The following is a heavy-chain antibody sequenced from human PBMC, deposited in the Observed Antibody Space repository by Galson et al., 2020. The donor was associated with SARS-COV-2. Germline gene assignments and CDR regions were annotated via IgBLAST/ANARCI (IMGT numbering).Heavy chain of an antibody. CDR3: ARDRSSSSTSNWCDP. CDR2: IYTSGST. D-gene: IGHD6-13*01. V-gene: IGHV4-61*02. CDR1: GGSISSGSYY. J-gene: IGHJ5*02. Sequence: SETLSLTCTVSGGSISSGSYYWSWIRQPAGKGLEWIGRIYTSGSTNYNPSLKSRVTISVDTSKNQFSLKLSSVTAADTAVYYCARDRSSSSTSNWCDPWGQGTLVTVSS.